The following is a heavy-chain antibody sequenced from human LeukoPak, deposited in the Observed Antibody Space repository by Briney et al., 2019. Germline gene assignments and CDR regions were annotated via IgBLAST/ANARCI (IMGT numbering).Heavy chain of an antibody. CDR3: ARSGRYDFWSGYSSYFDY. V-gene: IGHV3-21*01. D-gene: IGHD3-3*01. CDR1: GFTFSSYS. CDR2: ISSSTSYI. J-gene: IGHJ4*02. Sequence: GGSLRLSCAASGFTFSSYSMNWVRQAPGKGLEWVSSISSSTSYIYYSASVTCRFPISRDNANNSLYLQMTSLRAEDTAVYYCARSGRYDFWSGYSSYFDYWGQGTLVTVSS.